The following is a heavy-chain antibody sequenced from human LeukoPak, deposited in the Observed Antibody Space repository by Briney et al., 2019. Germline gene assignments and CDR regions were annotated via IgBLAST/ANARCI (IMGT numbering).Heavy chain of an antibody. CDR3: ARDYGDYFDY. D-gene: IGHD4-17*01. Sequence: SETLSLTCTVSGGSISSYYWSWIRQPPGRGLEWIGYIYYSGSTNYNPSLKSRVTISVDTSKNQFSLKLSSVTAADTAVYYCARDYGDYFDYWGQGTLVTVSS. V-gene: IGHV4-59*01. CDR2: IYYSGST. J-gene: IGHJ4*02. CDR1: GGSISSYY.